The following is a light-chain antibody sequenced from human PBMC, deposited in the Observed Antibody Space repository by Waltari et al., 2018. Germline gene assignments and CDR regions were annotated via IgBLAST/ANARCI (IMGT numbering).Light chain of an antibody. J-gene: IGKJ2*01. Sequence: EVVLTQSPATLSLSPGETATLSCTASQGIGKYLSWYQHKPGQPPRVLIYDSSTRVTGIPARFSGSGSETDFTLTITGLESEDFALYYCQQRSNWPPTFGPGTKLE. CDR3: QQRSNWPPT. CDR1: QGIGKY. CDR2: DSS. V-gene: IGKV3-11*01.